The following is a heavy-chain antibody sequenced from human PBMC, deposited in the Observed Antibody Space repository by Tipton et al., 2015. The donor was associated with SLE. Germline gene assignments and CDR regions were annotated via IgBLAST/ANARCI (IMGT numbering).Heavy chain of an antibody. CDR2: TSDTGNI. CDR1: GGSIITNSYS. Sequence: TLSLTCSVSGGSIITNSYSWAWIRPPPGKALELIGSTSDTGNIYYNQSLKSRLLISVDTSKNQFYLILKSVTAADTALYFCARHGRQLGPFDYWGPGKLVIVSS. V-gene: IGHV4-39*07. CDR3: ARHGRQLGPFDY. J-gene: IGHJ4*02. D-gene: IGHD6-6*01.